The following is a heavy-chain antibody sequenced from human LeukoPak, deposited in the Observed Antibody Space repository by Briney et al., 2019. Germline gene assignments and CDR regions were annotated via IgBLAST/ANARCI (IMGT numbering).Heavy chain of an antibody. V-gene: IGHV4-38-2*01. CDR3: ARHRSGSGSYLYYFDY. Sequence: SETLSLTCAVSGYSISSGYYWGWIRQPPGKGLEWIGSINHSGSTYYNPSPKSRVTISVDTSKNQFSLKLSSVTAADTAVYYCARHRSGSGSYLYYFDYWGQGTLVTVSS. J-gene: IGHJ4*02. CDR2: INHSGST. CDR1: GYSISSGYY. D-gene: IGHD1-26*01.